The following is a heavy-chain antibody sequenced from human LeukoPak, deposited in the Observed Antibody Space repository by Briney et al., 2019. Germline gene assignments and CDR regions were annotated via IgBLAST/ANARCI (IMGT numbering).Heavy chain of an antibody. CDR2: ISYDGSNK. J-gene: IGHJ6*02. D-gene: IGHD6-19*01. V-gene: IGHV3-30-3*01. CDR1: GFTFSSYA. CDR3: AKTLIAVAQSDYGMDV. Sequence: GGSLRLSCAASGFTFSSYAMHWVRQAPGKGLEWVAVISYDGSNKYYADSVKGRFTISRDNSKNTLYLQMNSLRAEDTAVYYCAKTLIAVAQSDYGMDVWGQGTTVTVSS.